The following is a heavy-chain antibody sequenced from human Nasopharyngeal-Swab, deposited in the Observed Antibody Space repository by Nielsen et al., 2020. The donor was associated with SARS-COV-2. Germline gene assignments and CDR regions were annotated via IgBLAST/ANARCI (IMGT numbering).Heavy chain of an antibody. Sequence: SATLSLTCTVSGVSISSSYYYWGWIRQPPGKGLEWIGTIYYSGRTFYNPSLKSRVTISVDTSKNQFSLRLTSVTAADTAVYYCARLYYGSGSYYNSDYYYGMDVWGQGTTVTVSS. V-gene: IGHV4-39*01. CDR1: GVSISSSYYY. CDR2: IYYSGRT. J-gene: IGHJ6*02. CDR3: ARLYYGSGSYYNSDYYYGMDV. D-gene: IGHD3-10*01.